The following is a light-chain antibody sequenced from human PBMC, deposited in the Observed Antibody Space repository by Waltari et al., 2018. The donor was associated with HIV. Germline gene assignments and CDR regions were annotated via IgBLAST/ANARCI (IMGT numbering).Light chain of an antibody. J-gene: IGKJ5*01. V-gene: IGKV3-11*01. CDR2: DAS. CDR1: QSVSNY. Sequence: EIVLTQSPATLSLSPGERATLSCRASQSVSNYLAWYQQKPGQAPRLLIYDASNRATGIPARFSGSGSGTDFTLTISSLEPEDFAPYYCQQRSNWPPITFGQGTRLEIK. CDR3: QQRSNWPPIT.